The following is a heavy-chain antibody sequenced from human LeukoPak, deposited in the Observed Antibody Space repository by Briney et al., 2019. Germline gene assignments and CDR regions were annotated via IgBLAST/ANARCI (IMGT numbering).Heavy chain of an antibody. CDR1: GFTFSNYA. J-gene: IGHJ4*02. D-gene: IGHD3-9*01. CDR2: ITGSGGNT. CDR3: AKWGDYDVLTGYYVSDY. V-gene: IGHV3-23*01. Sequence: GGSLGPSCAASGFTFSNYAMSWVRQAPGKGLEWVSAITGSGGNTYYADSVKGRFTISRDNSKNTLYLQMNSLRAEDTAVYYCAKWGDYDVLTGYYVSDYWGQGTLVTVSS.